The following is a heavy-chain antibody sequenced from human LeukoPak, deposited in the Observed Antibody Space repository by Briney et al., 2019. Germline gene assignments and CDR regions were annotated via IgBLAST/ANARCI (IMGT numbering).Heavy chain of an antibody. CDR3: ARQTTVATDC. J-gene: IGHJ4*02. Sequence: GGSLRLSCAASGFAFSNYGMHWVRQAPGKGLEWVALIWFDGSNKYYADSVKGRFTISRDNSNNTLYLQMNSLKVEDTALYYCARQTTVATDCWGQGTLVTVSS. CDR1: GFAFSNYG. CDR2: IWFDGSNK. V-gene: IGHV3-33*01. D-gene: IGHD4-23*01.